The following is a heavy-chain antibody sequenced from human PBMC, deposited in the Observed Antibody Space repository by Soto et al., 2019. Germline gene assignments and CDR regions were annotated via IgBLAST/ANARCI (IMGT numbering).Heavy chain of an antibody. J-gene: IGHJ4*02. CDR1: GYTFTSYD. V-gene: IGHV1-8*01. CDR2: MNPNSGNT. D-gene: IGHD2-15*01. Sequence: QVQLVQSGAEVKKPGASVKVSCKASGYTFTSYDINWVRKATGQGLEWMGWMNPNSGNTGYAQKFQGRVTMTRNTSISTAYMELSSLRSEDTAVYYCARERCSGGSCYFDYWGQGTLVTVSS. CDR3: ARERCSGGSCYFDY.